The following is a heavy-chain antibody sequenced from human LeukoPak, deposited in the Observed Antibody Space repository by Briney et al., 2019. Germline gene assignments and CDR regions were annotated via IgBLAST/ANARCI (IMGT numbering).Heavy chain of an antibody. CDR2: IKQDGSQE. J-gene: IGHJ4*02. CDR3: TSIFSPN. V-gene: IGHV3-7*01. CDR1: GFIFSDYW. Sequence: GGSLRLSCAASGFIFSDYWMSWLRQAPEKGLEWVANIKQDGSQEFYADSVKGRFTISRDNAKNSLYLQMDRLTPADTGVYYCTSIFSPNWGQGTLVTVSS.